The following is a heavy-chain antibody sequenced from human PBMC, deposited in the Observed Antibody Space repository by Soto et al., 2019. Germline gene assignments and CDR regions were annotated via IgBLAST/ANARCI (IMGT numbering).Heavy chain of an antibody. CDR3: ARDKDRQQLGGNYYYILDV. V-gene: IGHV1-69*12. Sequence: QVQLMQSGAEVKKPGSSVKVSCKASGGTFSTSAISWVRQAPGEGLEWVGGIMPVFATPDYAQKFQGRVTISADEPTTTAYLELTSLTTDDTAVYYCARDKDRQQLGGNYYYILDVWGQGTAITVSS. J-gene: IGHJ6*02. D-gene: IGHD3-3*02. CDR1: GGTFSTSA. CDR2: IMPVFATP.